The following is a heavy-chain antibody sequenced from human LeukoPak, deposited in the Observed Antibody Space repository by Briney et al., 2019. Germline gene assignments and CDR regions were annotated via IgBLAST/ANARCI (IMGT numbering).Heavy chain of an antibody. CDR3: ASGEGSGVGADSWGVDY. CDR1: GFTFSSYA. V-gene: IGHV3-30*04. D-gene: IGHD1-26*01. CDR2: ISYDGSNK. Sequence: GGSLRLSCAASGFTFSSYAMHWVRQAPGKGLEWVAVISYDGSNKYYADSVKGRFTISRDNSKNTLYLQMNSLRAEDTAVYYCASGEGSGVGADSWGVDYWGQGTLVTVSS. J-gene: IGHJ4*02.